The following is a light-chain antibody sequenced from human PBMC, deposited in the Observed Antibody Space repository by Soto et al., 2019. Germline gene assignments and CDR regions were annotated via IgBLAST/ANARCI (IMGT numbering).Light chain of an antibody. V-gene: IGKV3-20*01. CDR3: HQYESSPLT. CDR1: QSVTSSF. Sequence: EIVLTQSPGTLSLSPGERAILTCRASQSVTSSFLAWYQQGPGQAPRLLIYGASTRASGIPDRFSGSGSGTDFTLIISRLAPEDFAMDYCHQYESSPLTFGPGTKVDI. J-gene: IGKJ3*01. CDR2: GAS.